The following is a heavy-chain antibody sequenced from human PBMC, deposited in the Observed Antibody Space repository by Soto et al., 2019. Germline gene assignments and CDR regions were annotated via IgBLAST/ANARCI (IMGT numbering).Heavy chain of an antibody. CDR2: INSDGSSR. V-gene: IGHV3-74*01. CDR1: GFPLSDYW. Sequence: EVQLVESGGGLVQPGGSLRLSCTASGFPLSDYWMHWVRQAPGKGLVWVSRINSDGSSRTYADPVKGRFTISRDNAQNTVYLEMDQLRADDAAAYSSVSWDMITVQYYYFMDVLGEGTTVTVAS. D-gene: IGHD3-16*01. CDR3: VSWDMITVQYYYFMDV. J-gene: IGHJ6*03.